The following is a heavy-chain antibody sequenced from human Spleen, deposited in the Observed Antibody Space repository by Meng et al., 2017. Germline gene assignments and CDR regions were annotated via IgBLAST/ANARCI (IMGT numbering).Heavy chain of an antibody. CDR1: GFTFDNYA. Sequence: GGSLRLSCTASGFTFDNYAMTWVRQAPGKGLEWVSGSNWNGVITSYADSVKGRFTISRDNAKSSLYLQMNSLRAEDTALYYCAKEGCSGGSCDSGTDYWGQGTQVTVSS. D-gene: IGHD2-15*01. J-gene: IGHJ4*02. CDR3: AKEGCSGGSCDSGTDY. CDR2: SNWNGVIT. V-gene: IGHV3-20*04.